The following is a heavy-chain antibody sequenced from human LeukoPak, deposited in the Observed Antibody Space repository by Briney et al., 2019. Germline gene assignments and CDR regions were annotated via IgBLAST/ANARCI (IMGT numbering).Heavy chain of an antibody. Sequence: PGGSLRLSCAASGFTFSSYWMSWVRQAPGKGLEWVANIKQDGSEKYYVDSVKGRFTISRDNAKNSLYLQMNSLRAEDTAVYYCARISGGYDYVWGSYFFDYWGQGTLVTVSS. D-gene: IGHD3-16*01. CDR1: GFTFSSYW. CDR3: ARISGGYDYVWGSYFFDY. CDR2: IKQDGSEK. J-gene: IGHJ4*02. V-gene: IGHV3-7*01.